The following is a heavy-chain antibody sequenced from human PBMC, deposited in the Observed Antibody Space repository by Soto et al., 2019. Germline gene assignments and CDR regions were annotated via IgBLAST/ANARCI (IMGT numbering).Heavy chain of an antibody. D-gene: IGHD3-10*01. J-gene: IGHJ5*02. CDR1: GFTFSSYW. V-gene: IGHV3-74*01. CDR2: INSDGSST. Sequence: EVQLVESGGGLVQPGGSLRLSCAASGFTFSSYWMHWVRQAPGKGLVWVSRINSDGSSTSYADSVKGRFTISRDNAKNTLYLQMNSLRAEDTAVYYCARGFMVRGVSCWFDPWGQGTLVTVSS. CDR3: ARGFMVRGVSCWFDP.